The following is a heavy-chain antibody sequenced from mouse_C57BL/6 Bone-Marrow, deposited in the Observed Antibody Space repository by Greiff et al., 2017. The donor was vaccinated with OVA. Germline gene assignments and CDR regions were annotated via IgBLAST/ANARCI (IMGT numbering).Heavy chain of an antibody. CDR2: IYPGNSDT. Sequence: VQLQQSGTVLARPGASVKMSCKTSGYTFTSYWMHWVKQRPGQGLEWIGAIYPGNSDTRYNQKFKGKAKLTAVTSASTSYMALSSLTNEDSAVYYGTRILRYPYYFDYWGQGTTLTVSS. CDR3: TRILRYPYYFDY. V-gene: IGHV1-5*01. CDR1: GYTFTSYW. D-gene: IGHD1-1*01. J-gene: IGHJ2*01.